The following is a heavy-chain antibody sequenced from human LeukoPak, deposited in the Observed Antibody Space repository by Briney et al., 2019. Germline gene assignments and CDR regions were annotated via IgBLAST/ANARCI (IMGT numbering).Heavy chain of an antibody. Sequence: ASETLSLTCTVSGGSITSSNYYWGWIRQPPGKGLEWIGSFYYSGSTNYNPSLKSRVTISVDTSKNQFSLKLSSVTAADTAVYYCAREVVVAATGKYYFDYWGQGTLVTVSS. D-gene: IGHD2-15*01. V-gene: IGHV4-39*01. CDR3: AREVVVAATGKYYFDY. J-gene: IGHJ4*02. CDR1: GGSITSSNYY. CDR2: FYYSGST.